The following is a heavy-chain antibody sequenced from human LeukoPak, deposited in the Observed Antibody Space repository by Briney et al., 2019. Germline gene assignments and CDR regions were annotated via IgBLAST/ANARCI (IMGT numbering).Heavy chain of an antibody. V-gene: IGHV3-48*03. Sequence: GGSLRLSCAASGFTFSSYEMNWVRQAPGKGLEWVSYISSSGSTIYYADSVKGRFTISRDNAKNSLYLQMNSLRAEDTAVYYCARGVDYDILTGYPYSFDYWGQEPWSPSPQ. CDR1: GFTFSSYE. J-gene: IGHJ4*01. CDR3: ARGVDYDILTGYPYSFDY. CDR2: ISSSGSTI. D-gene: IGHD3-9*01.